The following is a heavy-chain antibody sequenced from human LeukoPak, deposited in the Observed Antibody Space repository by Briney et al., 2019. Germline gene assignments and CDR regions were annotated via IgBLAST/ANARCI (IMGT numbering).Heavy chain of an antibody. D-gene: IGHD2-2*02. J-gene: IGHJ5*02. CDR3: AREGGYCSSTSCYTKVDWFDP. Sequence: SETLSLTCTVSGGSISSYYWSWIRQPPGRGLEGIGYIYYSGSTNYNPSLKRRVTISVDTSKNQFSLKLSSVTAADPAVYYCAREGGYCSSTSCYTKVDWFDPWGQGTLVTASS. CDR1: GGSISSYY. CDR2: IYYSGST. V-gene: IGHV4-59*12.